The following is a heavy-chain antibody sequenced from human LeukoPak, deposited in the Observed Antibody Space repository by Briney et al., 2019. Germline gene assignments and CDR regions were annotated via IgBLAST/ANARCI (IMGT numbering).Heavy chain of an antibody. V-gene: IGHV3-7*01. CDR2: INQDGSEI. CDR3: ARGPSGYHNT. Sequence: GGSLRLSCVASGFTFVSHWMTWARQAPGKGLEWVANINQDGSEIYYVDSVKGRFTISRDNSKNTLYLQMNSLRAEDTAVYYCARGPSGYHNTGGQGTLVTVSS. CDR1: GFTFVSHW. J-gene: IGHJ4*02. D-gene: IGHD5-12*01.